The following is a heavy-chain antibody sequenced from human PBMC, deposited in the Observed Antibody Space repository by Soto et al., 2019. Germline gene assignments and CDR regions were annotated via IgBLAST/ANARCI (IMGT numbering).Heavy chain of an antibody. CDR3: ATDGPRGRRNCGGGACYLQY. V-gene: IGHV3-23*01. D-gene: IGHD2-21*02. Sequence: EVQLLESGGGLAQPGGSLRLSCPASGFALTSYTVTWVRQAPGKGLECVSAIRGAYGTAYYSDSVRGRFTISKDNSGNTMYLQMNSLTPEDTAVYYCATDGPRGRRNCGGGACYLQYWGRGTLVTVSS. J-gene: IGHJ4*02. CDR1: GFALTSYT. CDR2: IRGAYGTA.